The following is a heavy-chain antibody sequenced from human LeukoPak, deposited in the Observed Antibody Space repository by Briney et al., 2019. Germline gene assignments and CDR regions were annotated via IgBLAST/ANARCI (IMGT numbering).Heavy chain of an antibody. V-gene: IGHV1-2*02. J-gene: IGHJ4*02. D-gene: IGHD1-1*01. CDR3: ARAKRLPLDY. CDR2: IDPNSGGT. CDR1: GYTFTSHY. Sequence: ASVKVSCKASGYTFTSHYMHWVRQAPGQGLEWMGWIDPNSGGTNYAQKFQGRVTMTRDTSINTAYMELSRLRSDDSAVYYCARAKRLPLDYWGQGALVIVSS.